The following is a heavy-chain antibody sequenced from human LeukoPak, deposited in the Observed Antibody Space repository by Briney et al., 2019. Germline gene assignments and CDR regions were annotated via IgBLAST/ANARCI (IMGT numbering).Heavy chain of an antibody. CDR1: GGSISSSSYY. D-gene: IGHD1-1*01. CDR3: ARLEGWNAARLYFDY. CDR2: IYYSGST. J-gene: IGHJ4*02. Sequence: PSETLTLTCTVSGGSISSSSYYWGCIRQPPGKGLEWIGSIYYSGSTYYNPSLKSRVTISVDTSKNQFSLKLSSVTAADTAVYYRARLEGWNAARLYFDYWGQGTLVTVSS. V-gene: IGHV4-39*01.